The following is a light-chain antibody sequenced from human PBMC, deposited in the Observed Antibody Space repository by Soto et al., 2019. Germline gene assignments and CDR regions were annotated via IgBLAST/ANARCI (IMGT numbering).Light chain of an antibody. CDR1: QSVSSNN. J-gene: IGKJ2*01. CDR2: GAS. Sequence: EIVLTQSPGTLSLSPGERATLSCRASQSVSSNNLAWYQQKPGQAPRLLIYGASSRATGIPDRFSGSGSGTDFTLTISTLEPEDFAVYYCQQYGYSQYSFGQGTKLEIK. V-gene: IGKV3-20*01. CDR3: QQYGYSQYS.